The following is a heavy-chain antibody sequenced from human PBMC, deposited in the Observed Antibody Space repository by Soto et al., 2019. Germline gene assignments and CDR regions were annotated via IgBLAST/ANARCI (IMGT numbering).Heavy chain of an antibody. CDR2: INYSGRT. J-gene: IGHJ6*02. Sequence: SETLSLTCTVCGGSIRSADYYWSWIRQPPGKGLEWIGYINYSGRTYYNPSLKSRLIISLDTSKNQFSLRLSSVTAADTAVYYCARDRNYYGSGTNYRDYYYGLDVWGQGTTVTVSS. V-gene: IGHV4-30-4*01. CDR3: ARDRNYYGSGTNYRDYYYGLDV. D-gene: IGHD3-10*01. CDR1: GGSIRSADYY.